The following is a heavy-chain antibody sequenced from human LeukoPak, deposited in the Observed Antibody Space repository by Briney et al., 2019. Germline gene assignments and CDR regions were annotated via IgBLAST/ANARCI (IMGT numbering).Heavy chain of an antibody. CDR2: ISAYNGNT. CDR1: GYTFTSYG. J-gene: IGHJ4*02. Sequence: ASVKVSCKASGYTFTSYGISWVRQAPGQGLEWMGWISAYNGNTNYAQKLQGRVTMTTDTSTSTAYMELRSLRSDDTAVYYCARVSVGATMLAYFDYWGQGTLVTVSS. CDR3: ARVSVGATMLAYFDY. V-gene: IGHV1-18*01. D-gene: IGHD1-26*01.